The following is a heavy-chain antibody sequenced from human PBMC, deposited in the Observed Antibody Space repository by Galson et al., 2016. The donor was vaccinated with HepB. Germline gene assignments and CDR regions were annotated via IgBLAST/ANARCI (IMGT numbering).Heavy chain of an antibody. CDR1: GFTFRTPW. CDR3: ARDPMRFAFDL. Sequence: SLRLPCAASGFTFRTPWLRWVRQPPGKGPEWVANINPDGSQTYYVDSVKGRFNISKDNAKNSLYLRMNSLRADDTAVYYCARDPMRFAFDLWGQGTMVTVSS. J-gene: IGHJ3*01. V-gene: IGHV3-7*01. CDR2: INPDGSQT.